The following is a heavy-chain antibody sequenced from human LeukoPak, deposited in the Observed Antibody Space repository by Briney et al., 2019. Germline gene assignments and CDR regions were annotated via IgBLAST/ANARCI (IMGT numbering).Heavy chain of an antibody. CDR1: GFTVSNNY. D-gene: IGHD6-13*01. J-gene: IGHJ6*02. V-gene: IGHV3-64*01. CDR3: ARVGYTSYYYYGMDV. CDR2: ISSNGGST. Sequence: GGSLRLSCAASGFTVSNNYMSWVRQAPGKGLEYVSAISSNGGSTYYANSVKGRFTISRDNSKNTLYLQMGSLRAEDMAVYYCARVGYTSYYYYGMDVWGQGTTVTVSS.